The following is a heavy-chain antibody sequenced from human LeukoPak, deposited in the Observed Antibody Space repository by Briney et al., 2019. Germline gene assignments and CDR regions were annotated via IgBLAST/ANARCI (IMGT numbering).Heavy chain of an antibody. CDR2: IYYSGST. D-gene: IGHD3-10*01. Sequence: SETLSLTCSVSGGSISNNIYYWGWIRQPPGKGLEWIGNIYYSGSTNYNPSLKSRVTISVETSKNQFSLKLKSVTAADTAVYYCARGGYYGSGNDFRFDPWGQGTLVTVSS. V-gene: IGHV4-39*07. CDR3: ARGGYYGSGNDFRFDP. J-gene: IGHJ5*02. CDR1: GGSISNNIYY.